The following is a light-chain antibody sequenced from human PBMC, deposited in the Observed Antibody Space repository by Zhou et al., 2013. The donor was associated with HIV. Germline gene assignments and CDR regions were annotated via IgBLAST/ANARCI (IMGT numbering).Light chain of an antibody. V-gene: IGKV2-28*01. Sequence: DIVMTQSPLSLPVTPGEPASISCRSSQSLLHNNGYNYLDWYLQKPGQSPQLLIYLGSNRASGSLTGSVAVDPAQYFTLKISRVEAEDVGSYYCMQALQAPLTFGGGPRWR. CDR1: QSLLHNNGYNY. CDR3: MQALQAPLT. CDR2: LGS. J-gene: IGKJ4*01.